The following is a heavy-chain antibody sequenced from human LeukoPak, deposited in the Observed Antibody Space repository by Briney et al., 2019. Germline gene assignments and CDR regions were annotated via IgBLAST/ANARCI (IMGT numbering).Heavy chain of an antibody. CDR1: GYTYSSYY. Sequence: ASVTVSCKASGYTYSSYYMHWVRQAPEQGLEWMGVINPSGGSTSYAQRFQGRVTMTRDTSKSTFYMELSSLRSEDTAMYYCARHSLPGTAPFDYWGQGTLVTVSS. V-gene: IGHV1-46*01. CDR2: INPSGGST. CDR3: ARHSLPGTAPFDY. J-gene: IGHJ4*02. D-gene: IGHD1-1*01.